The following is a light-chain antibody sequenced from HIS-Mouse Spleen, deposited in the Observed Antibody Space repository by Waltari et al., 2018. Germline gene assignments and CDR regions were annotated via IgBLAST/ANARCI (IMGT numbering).Light chain of an antibody. Sequence: SYELTQPPSVSVSPGQTARITCSGDALPKKYAYWYQQKSGQAPVLVIYKDSERPSGIPERFSGSSSGTTVTLTISGVQAEDEADYYCQSADSSGTSHVVFGGGTKLTVL. CDR2: KDS. V-gene: IGLV3-25*03. J-gene: IGLJ2*01. CDR1: ALPKKY. CDR3: QSADSSGTSHVV.